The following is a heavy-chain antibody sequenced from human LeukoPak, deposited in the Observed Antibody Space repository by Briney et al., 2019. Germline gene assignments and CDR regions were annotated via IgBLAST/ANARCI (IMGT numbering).Heavy chain of an antibody. CDR3: ARVKLWDSNYAICYYYYYMDV. D-gene: IGHD4-11*01. CDR1: GGSISSSSYY. CDR2: IYYSGST. Sequence: SETLSLPCTVSGGSISSSSYYWGWIRQPPGKGLEWIGSIYYSGSTYYNPSLKSRVTISVDTSKNQFSLKLSSVTAADTAVYYCARVKLWDSNYAICYYYYYMDVWGKGTTVTVSS. V-gene: IGHV4-39*01. J-gene: IGHJ6*03.